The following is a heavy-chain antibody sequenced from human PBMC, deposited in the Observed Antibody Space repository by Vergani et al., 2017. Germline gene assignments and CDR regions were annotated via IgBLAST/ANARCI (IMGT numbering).Heavy chain of an antibody. Sequence: EVLLVESGGDLVQPGGSLRLSCEASGFTFSNSAVSWVRQAPGRGLAWVSSISGPGLSTYYADSVKGRFSISRDNSKNTVFLQMHSLRAEDTAVYYCASNVLLWFGEPHYFDYWGQGILVTVSS. D-gene: IGHD3-10*01. CDR1: GFTFSNSA. CDR2: ISGPGLST. V-gene: IGHV3-23*04. J-gene: IGHJ4*02. CDR3: ASNVLLWFGEPHYFDY.